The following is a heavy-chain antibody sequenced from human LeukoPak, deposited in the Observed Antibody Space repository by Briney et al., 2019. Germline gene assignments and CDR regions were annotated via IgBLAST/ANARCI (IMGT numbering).Heavy chain of an antibody. CDR3: ANGGGIVATY. J-gene: IGHJ4*02. Sequence: GGSLRLSCAASGFTFSSYGMHWVRQAPGKGLEWVAFIRYDGSNKYYADSAKGRFTISRDNSKNTLYLQMNSLRAEDTAAYYCANGGGIVATYWGQGTLVTVSS. D-gene: IGHD5-12*01. V-gene: IGHV3-30*02. CDR2: IRYDGSNK. CDR1: GFTFSSYG.